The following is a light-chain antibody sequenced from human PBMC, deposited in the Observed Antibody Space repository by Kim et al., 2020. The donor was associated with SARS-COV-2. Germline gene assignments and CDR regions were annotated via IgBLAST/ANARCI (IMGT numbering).Light chain of an antibody. Sequence: SYELTQPPSVSVSPGQTASITCSGYKLGDKYVSWYQQKPGQSPVVVIYQDNQRPSGIPERFSGSNSGNTATLTISGTQAMDEADYYCQAWDSNTQNYVSGTGTKVTVL. CDR2: QDN. J-gene: IGLJ1*01. CDR1: KLGDKY. CDR3: QAWDSNTQNYV. V-gene: IGLV3-1*01.